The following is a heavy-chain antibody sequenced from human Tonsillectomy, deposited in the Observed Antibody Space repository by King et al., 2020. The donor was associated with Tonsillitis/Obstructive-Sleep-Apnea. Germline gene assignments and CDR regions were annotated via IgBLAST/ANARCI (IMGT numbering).Heavy chain of an antibody. CDR3: AISSGPGYYYYMDV. CDR2: INPNSGGT. V-gene: IGHV1-2*04. CDR1: GYTFTGYY. Sequence: QLVQSGAEVKKPGASVKVSCKASGYTFTGYYMHWVRQAPGQGLEWMGWINPNSGGTNYVQKFQGWVTMTSETSISTAYMELSRLRSDDTAVYYCAISSGPGYYYYMDVWGKGTTVTVSS. J-gene: IGHJ6*03.